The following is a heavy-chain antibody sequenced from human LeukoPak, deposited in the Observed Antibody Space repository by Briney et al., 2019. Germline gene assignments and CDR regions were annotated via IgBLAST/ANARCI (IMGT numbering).Heavy chain of an antibody. CDR3: ARGFYDFWSGYYFDY. D-gene: IGHD3-3*01. CDR1: GYTFTGYY. V-gene: IGHV1-2*02. Sequence: ASVKVSCKASGYTFTGYYMHWVRQAPRQGLEWMGWINPNSGGTNYAQKFQGRVTMTRDTSISTAYMELSRLRSDDTAVYYCARGFYDFWSGYYFDYWGQGTLVTVSS. CDR2: INPNSGGT. J-gene: IGHJ4*02.